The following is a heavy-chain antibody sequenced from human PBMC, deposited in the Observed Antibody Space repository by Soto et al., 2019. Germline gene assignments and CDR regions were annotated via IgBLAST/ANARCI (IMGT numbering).Heavy chain of an antibody. D-gene: IGHD2-8*01. Sequence: SETLSLTCTVSGGSISSSSYYWGWIRQPPGKGLVWFGSIYYSGSTYYNPSLKSRVTISVDTAKNQFSLKLSFVTAADTAVYYCASLSLGYCTNGVCYTKDNYYYYGMDVWGQGTTVTVSS. CDR2: IYYSGST. J-gene: IGHJ6*02. CDR3: ASLSLGYCTNGVCYTKDNYYYYGMDV. CDR1: GGSISSSSYY. V-gene: IGHV4-39*07.